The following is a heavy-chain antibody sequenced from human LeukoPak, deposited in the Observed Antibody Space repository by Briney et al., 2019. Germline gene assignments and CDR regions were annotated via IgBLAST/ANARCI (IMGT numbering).Heavy chain of an antibody. V-gene: IGHV1-69*13. J-gene: IGHJ5*02. CDR1: GGTFSSYA. Sequence: GASVKVSCTASGGTFSSYATSWVRQAPGQGHEWMGGIIPIFGTANYAQKFQGRVTITADESTSTAYMELSSLRSEDTAVYYCARGYYYGSGSYSPLFDPWGQGTLVTVSS. D-gene: IGHD3-10*01. CDR3: ARGYYYGSGSYSPLFDP. CDR2: IIPIFGTA.